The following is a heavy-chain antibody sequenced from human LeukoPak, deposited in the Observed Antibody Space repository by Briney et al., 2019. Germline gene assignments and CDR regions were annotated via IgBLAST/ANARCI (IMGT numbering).Heavy chain of an antibody. CDR1: GGFFSGYY. D-gene: IGHD3-10*01. CDR3: ARGRVRGVIPSHLRYFDF. V-gene: IGHV4-34*01. Sequence: SETLSLTCAVYGGFFSGYYWSWIRQPPGKGLEWIGEINHSGSTNYNPSLKSRVTISVDTSKNQFSLKLSSVTAADTAVYYCARGRVRGVIPSHLRYFDFWGRGTLVTVSS. J-gene: IGHJ2*01. CDR2: INHSGST.